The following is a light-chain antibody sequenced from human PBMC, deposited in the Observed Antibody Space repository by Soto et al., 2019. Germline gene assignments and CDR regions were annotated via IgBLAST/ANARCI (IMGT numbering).Light chain of an antibody. CDR2: DAN. Sequence: QSVLTQPASMSGSPGQSITISCTGTCSDVGSYNLVSWYQHHPGEAPKLIIYDANKRPSGISNRFSGSKSGNTASLTISGLQAEDEADYYCCSYAGSTTFYVFGIGTKVTVL. V-gene: IGLV2-23*01. CDR3: CSYAGSTTFYV. CDR1: CSDVGSYNL. J-gene: IGLJ1*01.